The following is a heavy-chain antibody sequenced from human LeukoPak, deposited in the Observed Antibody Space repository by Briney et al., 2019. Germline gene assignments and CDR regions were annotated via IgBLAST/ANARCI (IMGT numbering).Heavy chain of an antibody. J-gene: IGHJ4*02. CDR3: ARRRGYCSSTSCYRTPVDY. CDR1: GGSFSGYY. Sequence: PSETLSLTCAVYGGSFSGYYWSWIRQPPGKGLEWIGEINHSGSTNYNPSLKSRVTISVDTSKNQFSLKLSSVTAADTAVYYCARRRGYCSSTSCYRTPVDYWGQGTLVTVSS. V-gene: IGHV4-34*01. D-gene: IGHD2-2*01. CDR2: INHSGST.